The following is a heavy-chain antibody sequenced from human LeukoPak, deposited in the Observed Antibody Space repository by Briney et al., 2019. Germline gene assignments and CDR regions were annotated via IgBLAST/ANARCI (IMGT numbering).Heavy chain of an antibody. CDR1: GITLSNYG. J-gene: IGHJ4*01. V-gene: IGHV3-23*01. D-gene: IGHD6-19*01. Sequence: GGPLRLSCAVSGITLSNYGMSWVRQAPGKGLEWVAGISGSGGSTNYADSVKGRFTISRDNSKNTLYLQMNSLRAEDTAVYYCAKGIYSSGWSYFDYWGHGTLVTVSS. CDR2: ISGSGGST. CDR3: AKGIYSSGWSYFDY.